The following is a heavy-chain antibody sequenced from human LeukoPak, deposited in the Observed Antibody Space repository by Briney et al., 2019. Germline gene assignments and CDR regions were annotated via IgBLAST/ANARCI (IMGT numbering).Heavy chain of an antibody. J-gene: IGHJ4*02. Sequence: SETLSLTCTVSGVSISTSRYYWGWIRQPPGKGLEWIGGIYYSGSTYYNPSLKSRVTISLDTSKNQFSLKLSSVTAADTAVYYCARQGFGSSYFDYWGQGTLVTVSS. D-gene: IGHD3-16*01. V-gene: IGHV4-39*07. CDR3: ARQGFGSSYFDY. CDR2: IYYSGST. CDR1: GVSISTSRYY.